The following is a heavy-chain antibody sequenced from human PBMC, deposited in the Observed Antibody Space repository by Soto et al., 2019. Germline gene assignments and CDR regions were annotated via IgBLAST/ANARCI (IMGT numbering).Heavy chain of an antibody. Sequence: SVKVSCKASGSAFSNYAISWVRQAPGQGLEWMGAIVPILGSANYAQKFQGRATIIADESTNTAYMELGSLRSADTAVYYCAADLRGQSGYDWGLGYWGQGTPVTVSS. CDR2: IVPILGSA. V-gene: IGHV1-69*13. J-gene: IGHJ4*02. D-gene: IGHD6-25*01. CDR1: GSAFSNYA. CDR3: AADLRGQSGYDWGLGY.